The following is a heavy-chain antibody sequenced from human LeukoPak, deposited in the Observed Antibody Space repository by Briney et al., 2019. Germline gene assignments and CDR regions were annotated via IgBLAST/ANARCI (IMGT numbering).Heavy chain of an antibody. CDR2: ISGSGGST. V-gene: IGHV3-23*01. CDR1: GFTFSIYA. Sequence: PGGSLRLSCAASGFTFSIYAMSWVRQAPGKGLEWVSAISGSGGSTYYADSVKGRFTISRDNSKNTLYLQMNSLRAEDTAVYYCAKGVVPAASPSIYNWFDPWGQGTLVTVSS. CDR3: AKGVVPAASPSIYNWFDP. J-gene: IGHJ5*02. D-gene: IGHD2-2*01.